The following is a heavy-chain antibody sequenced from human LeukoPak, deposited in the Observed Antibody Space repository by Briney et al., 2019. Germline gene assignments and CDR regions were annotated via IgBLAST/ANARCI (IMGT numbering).Heavy chain of an antibody. Sequence: SETLSLTCTVSGGSISRSNYYWGWTRQPPGERLEWIGSIYYSGSTYYNPSLKSRVTMSVDTSNNQFSLKLSSVTATDTAVYYCARHKWTDAFDLWGQGTMVTVSS. CDR1: GGSISRSNYY. D-gene: IGHD1-26*01. CDR2: IYYSGST. J-gene: IGHJ3*01. CDR3: ARHKWTDAFDL. V-gene: IGHV4-39*01.